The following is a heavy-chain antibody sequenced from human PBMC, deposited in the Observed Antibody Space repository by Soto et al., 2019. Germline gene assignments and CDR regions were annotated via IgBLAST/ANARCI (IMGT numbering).Heavy chain of an antibody. CDR3: ARAGDIVVVPAALGFNWFDP. Sequence: EVQLVESGGGLVQPGGSLRLSCAASGFTFSSYSMNWVRQAPGKGLEWVSYISSSSSTIYYADSVKGRFAISRDNAKNSLYLQMNSLRAEDTAVYYCARAGDIVVVPAALGFNWFDPWGQGTLVTVSS. CDR1: GFTFSSYS. CDR2: ISSSSSTI. J-gene: IGHJ5*02. D-gene: IGHD2-2*01. V-gene: IGHV3-48*01.